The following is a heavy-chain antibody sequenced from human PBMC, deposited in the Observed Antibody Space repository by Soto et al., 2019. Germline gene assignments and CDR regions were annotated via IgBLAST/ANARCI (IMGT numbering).Heavy chain of an antibody. J-gene: IGHJ5*02. D-gene: IGHD2-21*02. CDR3: ARGYCGGDCYSYNWFDP. CDR2: IYYSGST. V-gene: IGHV4-59*01. Sequence: QVQLQESGPGLVKPSETLSLTCTVSGGSISSYYWSWIRQPPGKGLEWIGYIYYSGSTNYNPSLDSRVARSISTSKNQSALKLSSVTAADTAVYYCARGYCGGDCYSYNWFDPCGQGTLVTVAS. CDR1: GGSISSYY.